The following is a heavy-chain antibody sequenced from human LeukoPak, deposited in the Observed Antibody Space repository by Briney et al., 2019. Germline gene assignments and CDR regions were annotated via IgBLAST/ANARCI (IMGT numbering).Heavy chain of an antibody. CDR3: ARLKYYDSTGYSPGYYMDV. J-gene: IGHJ6*03. CDR1: GGSLINYY. D-gene: IGHD3-22*01. CDR2: IYVTGST. Sequence: SETLSLTCTVSGGSLINYYWSWIRQPAGTGLEWVGRIYVTGSTIYNPSLQSRLSMSVDTSKNQFSLRLTSVTAADTAVYYCARLKYYDSTGYSPGYYMDVWGKGITVTVSS. V-gene: IGHV4-4*07.